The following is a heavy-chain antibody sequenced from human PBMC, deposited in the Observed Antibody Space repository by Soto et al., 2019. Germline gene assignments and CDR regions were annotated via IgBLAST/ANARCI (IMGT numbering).Heavy chain of an antibody. CDR3: ARAPVHHPVQLERLSWFDP. CDR2: MNPNSGNT. D-gene: IGHD1-1*01. V-gene: IGHV1-8*01. Sequence: GASVKVSCKASGYTFASYDSKWVRQATGQGLEWMGWMNPNSGNTGYAQKFQGRVTMTRNTSISTAYMELSSLRSEDTAVYYCARAPVHHPVQLERLSWFDPWGQGTLVTVSS. J-gene: IGHJ5*02. CDR1: GYTFASYD.